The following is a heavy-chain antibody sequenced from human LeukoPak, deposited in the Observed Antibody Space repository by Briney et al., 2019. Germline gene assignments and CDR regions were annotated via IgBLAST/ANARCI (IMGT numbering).Heavy chain of an antibody. J-gene: IGHJ4*02. V-gene: IGHV3-20*04. D-gene: IGHD3-22*01. Sequence: GGSLRLSCAASGFTFSSYAMSWVRQAPGKGLEWVSGINWNGGSTGYADSVKGRFTISRDNAKNSLYLQMNSLRAEDTALYYCARGDYDSSGYYFGVFDYWGQGTLVTVSS. CDR2: INWNGGST. CDR1: GFTFSSYA. CDR3: ARGDYDSSGYYFGVFDY.